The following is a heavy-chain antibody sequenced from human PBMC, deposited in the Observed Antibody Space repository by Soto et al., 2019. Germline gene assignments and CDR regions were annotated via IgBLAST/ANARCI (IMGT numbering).Heavy chain of an antibody. D-gene: IGHD6-19*01. V-gene: IGHV1-2*02. CDR1: GYTFTGYY. CDR3: ARVDESPSDNGWYSKFDY. CDR2: INPNSGAT. Sequence: QVQLVQSGAEVKKPGASVKVSCKASGYTFTGYYIHWVRQAPGQGLEWMGWINPNSGATKYAPKFQDRVTMGRDTSISTAYIDVNSLRSDDTAVYYCARVDESPSDNGWYSKFDYWGQGTLVTVSS. J-gene: IGHJ4*02.